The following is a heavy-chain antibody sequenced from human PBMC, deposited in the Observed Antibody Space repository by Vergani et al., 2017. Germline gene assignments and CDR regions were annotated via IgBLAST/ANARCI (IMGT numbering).Heavy chain of an antibody. V-gene: IGHV4-4*07. CDR1: GGSISSYY. J-gene: IGHJ4*02. Sequence: QVQLQESGPGLVKPSETLSLTCTVSGGSISSYYWSWIRQPAGKGLERIGRIYTSGSTNYNPSLKSRVTMSVETSKNQFSLKLSSLTAADTAVYYCARSYYYDSSGYYLDYWGQGTLVTVSS. CDR3: ARSYYYDSSGYYLDY. D-gene: IGHD3-22*01. CDR2: IYTSGST.